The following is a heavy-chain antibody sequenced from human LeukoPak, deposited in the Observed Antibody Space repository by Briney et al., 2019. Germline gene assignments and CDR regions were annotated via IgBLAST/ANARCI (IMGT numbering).Heavy chain of an antibody. D-gene: IGHD1-26*01. Sequence: SETLSLTCTVSGGSINSSSYYWGWVLQSPGKGLEWLGTIYYSGTTYYNPSLKSRVTISVDTSKNQFSLKLSSVTAADTAVYYCARHIGSYLFDYWGQGTLVTVSS. CDR1: GGSINSSSYY. CDR2: IYYSGTT. V-gene: IGHV4-39*01. J-gene: IGHJ4*02. CDR3: ARHIGSYLFDY.